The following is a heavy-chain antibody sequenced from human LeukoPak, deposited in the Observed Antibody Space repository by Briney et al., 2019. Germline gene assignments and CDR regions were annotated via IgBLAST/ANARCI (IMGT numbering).Heavy chain of an antibody. D-gene: IGHD6-13*01. J-gene: IGHJ4*02. CDR1: GGSISSSSYY. V-gene: IGHV4-39*01. Sequence: SETLSLTCTVSGGSISSSSYYWGWIRQPPGKGLEWIGSIYYSGSTYYNPSLKSRVTISVDTSKNQFSLKLSSVTAADTAVYYCARQDHRYSSKGTLDYWGQGTLVTVSS. CDR3: ARQDHRYSSKGTLDY. CDR2: IYYSGST.